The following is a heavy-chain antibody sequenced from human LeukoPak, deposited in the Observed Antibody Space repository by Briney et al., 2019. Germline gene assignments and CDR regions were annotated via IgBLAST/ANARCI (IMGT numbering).Heavy chain of an antibody. D-gene: IGHD5-18*01. J-gene: IGHJ3*02. V-gene: IGHV5-51*01. CDR2: IYPGDSDT. Sequence: GESLKISCKASGYSFTSYWISWVRQMPGKGLEWMGIIYPGDSDTRYSPSFQGQVTISADKSISTAYLQWSSLKASDTAMYYCARGYVDTAVAFDIWGQGTMVTVSS. CDR1: GYSFTSYW. CDR3: ARGYVDTAVAFDI.